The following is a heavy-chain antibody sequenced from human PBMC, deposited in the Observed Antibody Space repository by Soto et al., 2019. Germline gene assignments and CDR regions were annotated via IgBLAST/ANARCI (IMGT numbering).Heavy chain of an antibody. CDR3: ARDRRRGYSDYYGMAV. J-gene: IGHJ6*02. D-gene: IGHD5-18*01. V-gene: IGHV1-69*13. CDR1: GGTFSSYA. Sequence: SVKVSCKASGGTFSSYAISWVRQAPGQGLEWMGGIIPIFGTANYAQKFQGRVTITADESTSTAYMELSSLRSEDTAVYYCARDRRRGYSDYYGMAVWGQGTTVTVSS. CDR2: IIPIFGTA.